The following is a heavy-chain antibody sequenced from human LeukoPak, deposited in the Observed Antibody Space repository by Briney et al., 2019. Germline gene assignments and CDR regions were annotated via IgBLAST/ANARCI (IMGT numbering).Heavy chain of an antibody. CDR2: IYTSGST. CDR1: GGSISSYY. J-gene: IGHJ4*02. CDR3: PRSTFGVVIRFDY. Sequence: PSETLSLTCTVSGGSISSYYWSWIRQPPGKGLEWIGYIYTSGSTNYNPSLKSRVTISVDTSKNQFSLKLSSVTAADTAVYYCPRSTFGVVIRFDYWGQGTLVTVSS. D-gene: IGHD3-3*01. V-gene: IGHV4-4*09.